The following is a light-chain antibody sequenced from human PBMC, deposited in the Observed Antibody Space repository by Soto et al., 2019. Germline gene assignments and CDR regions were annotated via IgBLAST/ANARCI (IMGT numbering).Light chain of an antibody. CDR2: EVS. Sequence: QSVLPQPPSASGSLGQSVTISCTGTSSDVGGYNFVSWFQQRPGEAPKLLIYEVSNRPSGVPDRFSGSKSGNTASLTVSGLQADDEADYYCCSFVGSGYVFGSGTKVTVL. CDR3: CSFVGSGYV. CDR1: SSDVGGYNF. V-gene: IGLV2-8*01. J-gene: IGLJ1*01.